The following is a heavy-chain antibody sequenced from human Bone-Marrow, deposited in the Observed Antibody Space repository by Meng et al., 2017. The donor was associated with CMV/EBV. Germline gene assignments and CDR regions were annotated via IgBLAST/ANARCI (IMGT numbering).Heavy chain of an antibody. V-gene: IGHV4-59*08. CDR1: GGSISSYY. Sequence: SETLSLTCTVSGGSISSYYWSWIRQPPGKGLEWIGYIYYSGSTNYNPSLKSRVTISVDTSMNQFSLKLSSVTAADTAVYYCARRRHYYGMDVWGQGTTVTVSS. CDR3: ARRRHYYGMDV. CDR2: IYYSGST. D-gene: IGHD6-25*01. J-gene: IGHJ6*02.